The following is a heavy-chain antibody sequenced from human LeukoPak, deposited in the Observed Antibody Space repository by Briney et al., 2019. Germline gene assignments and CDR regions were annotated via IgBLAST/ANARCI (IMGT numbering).Heavy chain of an antibody. Sequence: PGGSLRLSCAASGFTFDDYAMHWVRQAPGKGLEWVFLISGDGSSTFYADSLKGRFTISRDNSKNSLYLQMHSLRTEDTALYFCGTAVRGVIFDSLVDYWGQGTLVTVSS. CDR3: GTAVRGVIFDSLVDY. CDR2: ISGDGSST. J-gene: IGHJ4*02. D-gene: IGHD3-10*01. CDR1: GFTFDDYA. V-gene: IGHV3-43*02.